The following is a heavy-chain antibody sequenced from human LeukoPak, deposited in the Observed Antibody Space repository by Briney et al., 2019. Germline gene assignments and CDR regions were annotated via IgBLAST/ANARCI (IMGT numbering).Heavy chain of an antibody. Sequence: GGSLRLSCAASGFGFSMHWVRQAPGKGLEWVAFIRHDGSHHYHGDSVKGRFTISRDNSKNTLYLEMTSLRPEDTAVYYCAKVRLLGALDDAFDVWGQGTMVTV. D-gene: IGHD3-16*01. CDR3: AKVRLLGALDDAFDV. V-gene: IGHV3-30*02. CDR2: IRHDGSHH. J-gene: IGHJ3*01. CDR1: GFGFS.